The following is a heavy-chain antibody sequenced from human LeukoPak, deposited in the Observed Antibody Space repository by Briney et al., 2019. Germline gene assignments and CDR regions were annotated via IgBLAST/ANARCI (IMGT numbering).Heavy chain of an antibody. CDR3: ARGYNWTDEGY. V-gene: IGHV3-48*04. J-gene: IGHJ4*02. CDR1: GFTFSSYS. Sequence: PGGSLRLSCAASGFTFSSYSMNWVRQAPGKGLEWVSYISSSSSTIYYADSVKGRFTISRDNAKNSLYLQMNSLRAEDTAVYYCARGYNWTDEGYWGQGTLVTVSS. D-gene: IGHD1-1*01. CDR2: ISSSSSTI.